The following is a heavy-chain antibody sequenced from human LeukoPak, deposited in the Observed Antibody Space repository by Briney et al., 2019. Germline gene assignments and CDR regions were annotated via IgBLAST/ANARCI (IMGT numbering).Heavy chain of an antibody. J-gene: IGHJ6*02. CDR2: IYYSGST. D-gene: IGHD6-19*01. CDR1: GGSISSYY. CDR3: AREQWLVHPDYYYYGMDV. V-gene: IGHV4-59*01. Sequence: SETLSLTCTVSGGSISSYYWSWTRQPPGKGLEWIGYIYYSGSTNYNPSLKSRVTISVDTSKNQFSLKLSSVTAADTAVYYCAREQWLVHPDYYYYGMDVWGQGTTVTVSS.